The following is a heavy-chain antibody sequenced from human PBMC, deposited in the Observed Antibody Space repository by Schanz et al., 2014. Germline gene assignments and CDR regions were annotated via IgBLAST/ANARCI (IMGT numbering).Heavy chain of an antibody. Sequence: EVHLVESGGGLVKRGGSLRLSCAASGFTISSYSMNWVRQAPGKGLEWVSSIRSSGSYIHYADSEKGRFTISRDNAKNTLNLQMNSRRAEATAVYYCAKDPSQVDDDCYFDYWGQGTLVTVSS. J-gene: IGHJ4*02. V-gene: IGHV3-21*04. D-gene: IGHD2-21*01. CDR2: IRSSGSYI. CDR3: AKDPSQVDDDCYFDY. CDR1: GFTISSYS.